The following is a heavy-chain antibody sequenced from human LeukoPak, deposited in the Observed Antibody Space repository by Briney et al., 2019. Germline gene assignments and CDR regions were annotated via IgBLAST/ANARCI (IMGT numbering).Heavy chain of an antibody. J-gene: IGHJ5*02. CDR3: ARGVVVSPAAPYSWFDP. Sequence: GGSLRLSCAASEFTFSSYAMIWVRQAPGKGLEWVSVISGSGGGTYYGDSVKGRFSISRDNAKNSVYLQMNSLRVEDTAVYYCARGVVVSPAAPYSWFDPGGQGTLVTVSS. CDR1: EFTFSSYA. CDR2: ISGSGGGT. V-gene: IGHV3-23*01. D-gene: IGHD2-2*01.